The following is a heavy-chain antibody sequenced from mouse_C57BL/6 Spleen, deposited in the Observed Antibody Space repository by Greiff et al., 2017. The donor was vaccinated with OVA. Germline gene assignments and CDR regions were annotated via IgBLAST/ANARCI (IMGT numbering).Heavy chain of an antibody. J-gene: IGHJ4*01. D-gene: IGHD1-1*01. CDR3: ARRDYGSRGYYAMDY. CDR2: INPSTGGT. CDR1: GYSFTGYY. Sequence: VQLQQSGPELVKPGASVKISCKASGYSFTGYYMNWVKQSPEKSLEWIGEINPSTGGTTYNQKFKAKATLTVDKSSSTAYMQLKSLTSEDSAVYYWARRDYGSRGYYAMDYWGQVTSVTVSS. V-gene: IGHV1-42*01.